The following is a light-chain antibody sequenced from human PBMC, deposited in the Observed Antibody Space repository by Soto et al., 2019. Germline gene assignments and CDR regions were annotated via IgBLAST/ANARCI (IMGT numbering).Light chain of an antibody. CDR3: QQYGSSPPFT. J-gene: IGKJ3*01. Sequence: EIVLTQSPGTLSLSPGERATLSCRASQSVPSTYLAWYQPRPGQAPRLLIYGASTRAPGIPDWFSGSGSGTVFTLTVSGLEPEDFAVYFCQQYGSSPPFTFGPGTKVDIK. V-gene: IGKV3-20*01. CDR1: QSVPSTY. CDR2: GAS.